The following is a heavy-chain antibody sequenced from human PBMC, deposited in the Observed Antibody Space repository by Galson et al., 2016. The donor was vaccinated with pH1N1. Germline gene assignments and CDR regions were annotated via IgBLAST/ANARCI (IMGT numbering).Heavy chain of an antibody. J-gene: IGHJ2*01. V-gene: IGHV1-69*13. D-gene: IGHD3-22*01. CDR1: GGTFNSNG. CDR2: IIPILGTT. CDR3: AREDYYDVDLSDWYFDL. Sequence: SVKVSCKASGGTFNSNGLSWVRQAPGQGLEWMGRIIPILGTTNYAQKFQGKITITADEPTSTAYMELSSLRSEDTALYYCAREDYYDVDLSDWYFDLWGRGSLVTVSS.